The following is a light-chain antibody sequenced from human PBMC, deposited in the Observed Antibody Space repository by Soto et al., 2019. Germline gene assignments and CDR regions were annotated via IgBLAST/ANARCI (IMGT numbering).Light chain of an antibody. CDR3: QQYGSSPRT. V-gene: IGKV3-20*01. J-gene: IGKJ1*01. CDR2: GAS. Sequence: EIVLTQSPGTLSLSPGERATLSCRASQSVSSNYLAWYQQKPGQAPRLLIYGASSRATGIPDRFSGSVSGTEFTLTISRLEPEDFAVFYCQQYGSSPRTFGQGTKVEI. CDR1: QSVSSNY.